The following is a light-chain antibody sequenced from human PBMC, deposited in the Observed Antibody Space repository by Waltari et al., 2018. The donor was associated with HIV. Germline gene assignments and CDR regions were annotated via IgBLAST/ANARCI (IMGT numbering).Light chain of an antibody. CDR1: STHIGTTY. V-gene: IGLV1-47*02. Sequence: QSVLTQPPSASGTPGQSVTIPCPETSTHIGTTYVHWYQQFPGTAPKLLIYRNTKRPSGVPDRFSGSKSGASASLDISGLRSDDEAEYYCAAWDDALTVVFGGGTKLTVL. CDR3: AAWDDALTVV. J-gene: IGLJ2*01. CDR2: RNT.